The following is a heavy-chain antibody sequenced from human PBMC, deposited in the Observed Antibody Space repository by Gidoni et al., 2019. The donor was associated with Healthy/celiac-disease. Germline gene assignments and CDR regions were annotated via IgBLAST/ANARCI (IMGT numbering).Heavy chain of an antibody. CDR1: GFSFSSSA. CDR2: ISGRGGST. J-gene: IGHJ5*02. CDR3: AKDRVVVPAAIGGWFDP. Sequence: EVQLLESGGGLVQPGGSLRLSCAASGFSFSSSAMSWVRQAPGKGLEWVSAISGRGGSTYYADSVKGRFTISRDNSKNTLYLQMNSLRAEDTAVYYCAKDRVVVPAAIGGWFDPWGQGTLVTVSS. V-gene: IGHV3-23*01. D-gene: IGHD2-2*01.